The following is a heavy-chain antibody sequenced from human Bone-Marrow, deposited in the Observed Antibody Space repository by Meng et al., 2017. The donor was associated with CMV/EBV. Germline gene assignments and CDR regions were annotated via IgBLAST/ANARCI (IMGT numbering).Heavy chain of an antibody. D-gene: IGHD1-14*01. CDR1: GYRLSDYY. V-gene: IGHV1-2*02. Sequence: ASVKVSCKASGYRLSDYYIHWVRQAPGQGLEWMGWRNPTSGFAHYAQKFQGRVTLTRDTSISTGYMELRRLTSDDTAVYYCARGYNWNHGDSFDLWGQGTLVTVSS. CDR2: RNPTSGFA. J-gene: IGHJ3*01. CDR3: ARGYNWNHGDSFDL.